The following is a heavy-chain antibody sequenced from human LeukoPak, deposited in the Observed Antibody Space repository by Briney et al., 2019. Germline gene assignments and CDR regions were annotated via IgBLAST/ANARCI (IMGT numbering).Heavy chain of an antibody. CDR1: GFTFSSYG. D-gene: IGHD5-24*01. V-gene: IGHV3-30*02. J-gene: IGHJ4*02. CDR2: IRYDGSNK. CDR3: ARNFRDGYNNSFDY. Sequence: WGSLRLSCAASGFTFSSYGMYWVRQAPGKGLEWVAFIRYDGSNKYYADSVKGRFTVSRDNSKNTLYLQMKSLRAEDTAVYYCARNFRDGYNNSFDYWGQGTLVTVSS.